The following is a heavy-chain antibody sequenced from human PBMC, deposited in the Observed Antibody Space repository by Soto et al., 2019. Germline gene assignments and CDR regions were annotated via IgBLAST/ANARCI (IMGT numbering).Heavy chain of an antibody. CDR3: ARDWELSITGTPRSTCLFDP. D-gene: IGHD1-7*01. Sequence: EVQLVESGGGLVQPGGSLRLSCAASGFTFSSYWMSWVRQAPGKGLERVANIKQDGSEKYDVDSVKGRCTISRDNAKNSLYLQMNSLRAEDTAVYYGARDWELSITGTPRSTCLFDPWGQGTLVTVSS. J-gene: IGHJ5*02. V-gene: IGHV3-7*01. CDR2: IKQDGSEK. CDR1: GFTFSSYW.